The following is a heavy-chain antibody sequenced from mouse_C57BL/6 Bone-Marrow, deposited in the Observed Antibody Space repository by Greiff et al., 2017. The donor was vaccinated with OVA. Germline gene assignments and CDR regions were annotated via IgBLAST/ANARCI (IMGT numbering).Heavy chain of an antibody. J-gene: IGHJ2*01. V-gene: IGHV1-9*01. CDR2: ILPGSGST. D-gene: IGHD1-2*01. CDR3: ARWPYYGKTSYFDY. CDR1: GYTFTGYW. Sequence: VKLMESGAELLKPGASVKLSCKATGYTFTGYWIEWVKQRPGHGLEWIGEILPGSGSTNYNEKFKGKATFTADTSSNTAYMQLSSLTTEDSAIYYCARWPYYGKTSYFDYWGQGTTLTVSS.